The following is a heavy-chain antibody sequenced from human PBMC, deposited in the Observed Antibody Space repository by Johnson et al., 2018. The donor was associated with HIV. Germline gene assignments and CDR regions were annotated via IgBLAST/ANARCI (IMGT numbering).Heavy chain of an antibody. CDR3: AGNSGNGLVLRGDAVEM. J-gene: IGHJ3*02. Sequence: QMLLVESGGGVVQPGKSLRLSCAASGFTFSSSAMHWVRQAPGQGLQWVALISYDGSIKYFADSVKGRFTISRDNSKNTLHLQMNSLRPEATAVYYCAGNSGNGLVLRGDAVEMWGQGTMVTVSS. V-gene: IGHV3-30-3*01. CDR1: GFTFSSSA. CDR2: ISYDGSIK. D-gene: IGHD2-8*01.